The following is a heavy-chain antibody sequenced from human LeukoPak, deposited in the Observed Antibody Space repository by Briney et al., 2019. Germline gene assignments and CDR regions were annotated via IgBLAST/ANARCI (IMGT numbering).Heavy chain of an antibody. CDR3: ARAKRYSSGWWGQTANGGNYYYYYMDV. CDR1: GYTFTSYG. Sequence: ASVKVSCKASGYTFTSYGINWVRQATGQGLEWMGWMNPNSGNTGYAQKFQGRVTITRNTSISTAYMELSSLRSEDTAVYYCARAKRYSSGWWGQTANGGNYYYYYMDVWGKGTTVTVSS. J-gene: IGHJ6*03. CDR2: MNPNSGNT. D-gene: IGHD6-19*01. V-gene: IGHV1-8*03.